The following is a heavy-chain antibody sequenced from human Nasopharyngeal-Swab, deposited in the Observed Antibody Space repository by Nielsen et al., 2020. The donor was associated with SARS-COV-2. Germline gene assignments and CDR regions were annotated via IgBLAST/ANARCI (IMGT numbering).Heavy chain of an antibody. CDR3: ARGVSGIAPAPILGLGPFYSYYYMDV. D-gene: IGHD2-2*01. Sequence: GSLRLSCAGSGFTFNTYSMIWVRQVPGKGLEWIGEINHSGSTNYNPSLKSRVTISVDTSKNQFSLRLSSVTAADTAVYYCARGVSGIAPAPILGLGPFYSYYYMDVWGKGTTVTVSS. CDR2: INHSGST. J-gene: IGHJ6*03. V-gene: IGHV4-34*01. CDR1: GFTFNTYS.